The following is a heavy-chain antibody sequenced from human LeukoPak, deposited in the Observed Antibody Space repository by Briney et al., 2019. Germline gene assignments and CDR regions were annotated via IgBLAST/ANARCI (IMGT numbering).Heavy chain of an antibody. CDR3: TRGLSYYASGSYLY. CDR1: GFTFGDYV. V-gene: IGHV3-49*04. D-gene: IGHD3-10*01. J-gene: IGHJ4*02. Sequence: PGETLRLSCTASGFTFGDYVMSWVRQAPGKGLEWVGFIRTKAYGGTTQYAASVKGRFTISRDDSINVAYLEMNSLQTEDTAMYYCTRGLSYYASGSYLYWGQGTLVTASS. CDR2: IRTKAYGGTT.